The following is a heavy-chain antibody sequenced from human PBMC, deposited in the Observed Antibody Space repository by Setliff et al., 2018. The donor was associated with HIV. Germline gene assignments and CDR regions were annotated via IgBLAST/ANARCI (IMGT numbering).Heavy chain of an antibody. CDR3: ARGLNYYGSGSYYPLGY. D-gene: IGHD3-10*01. J-gene: IGHJ4*02. CDR2: INHSGST. Sequence: ATLSLTCAVYGGSISGYSWTWIRQPPGKGLEWIGDINHSGSTNYNPSLKSRVTISADTSKNLFSLKLSPVTAADTAVYYCARGLNYYGSGSYYPLGYWGQGTLVTVSS. V-gene: IGHV4-34*01. CDR1: GGSISGYS.